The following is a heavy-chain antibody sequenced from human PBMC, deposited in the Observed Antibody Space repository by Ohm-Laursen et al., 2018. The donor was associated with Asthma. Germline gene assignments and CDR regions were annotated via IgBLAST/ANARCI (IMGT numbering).Heavy chain of an antibody. D-gene: IGHD1-26*01. CDR2: IRSKAQSYTT. CDR3: ARDLLNWDAAFDV. CDR1: GFTFSIYN. J-gene: IGHJ3*01. V-gene: IGHV3-72*01. Sequence: GSLRLSCAASGFTFSIYNMNWVRQAPGKGLEWVGRIRSKAQSYTTEYAASVKGRFTISRDDSKNSLYLQMNSLQTEDTALYYCARDLLNWDAAFDVWGQGTMVTVSS.